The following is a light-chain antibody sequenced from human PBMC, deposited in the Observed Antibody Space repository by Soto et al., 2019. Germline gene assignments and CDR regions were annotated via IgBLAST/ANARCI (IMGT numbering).Light chain of an antibody. Sequence: EIVMTQSPATLSVSPGERATLSCRASQSVRSNLAWYQQKPGQAPRLLIYGASSRETGIPDRFSGSGSGTEFTLTISRLEPEDFAVYYCQQYGDSTRTFGQGTKVDIK. CDR3: QQYGDSTRT. CDR1: QSVRSN. CDR2: GAS. V-gene: IGKV3-20*01. J-gene: IGKJ1*01.